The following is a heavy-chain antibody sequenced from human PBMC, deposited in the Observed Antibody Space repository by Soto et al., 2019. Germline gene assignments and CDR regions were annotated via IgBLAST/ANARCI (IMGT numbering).Heavy chain of an antibody. CDR1: GGSISKNNW. CDR3: VSGPTSGWNA. D-gene: IGHD6-19*01. CDR2: INHSGST. Sequence: SESLSRTCAVSGGSISKNNWWSWVRQSPGKGLEWSGEINHSGSTNYNPSLKSRVTISVDKSKNQFSLNLGSVTAAHTAVYYCVSGPTSGWNAWGQRTLVTVSS. V-gene: IGHV4-4*02. J-gene: IGHJ5*02.